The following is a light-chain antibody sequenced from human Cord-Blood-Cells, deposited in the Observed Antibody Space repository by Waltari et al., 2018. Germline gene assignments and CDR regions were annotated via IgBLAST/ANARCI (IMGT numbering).Light chain of an antibody. CDR1: SSDFVSSNL. CDR3: CSYAGSSTLV. V-gene: IGLV2-23*01. CDR2: EGS. J-gene: IGLJ3*02. Sequence: QSALPPPASASVSPGQSITISCTGTSSDFVSSNLLPWYQQHPGKAPKLMIYEGSKRPSGVSNRFSGSKSGNTASLTISGLQAEDEADYYCCSYAGSSTLVFGGGTKLTVL.